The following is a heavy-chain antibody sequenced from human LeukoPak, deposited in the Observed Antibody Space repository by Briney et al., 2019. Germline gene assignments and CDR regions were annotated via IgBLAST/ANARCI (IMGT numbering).Heavy chain of an antibody. CDR3: ARDWLRYFDWLPLDY. D-gene: IGHD3-9*01. V-gene: IGHV3-9*01. J-gene: IGHJ4*02. CDR1: GFTFDDYA. Sequence: GRSLRLSCAASGFTFDDYAMHWVRQAPGKGLEWVSGISWNSGSIGYADSVKGRFTISRDNAKNSLYLQMNSLRAEDTAVYYCARDWLRYFDWLPLDYWGQGTLVTVSS. CDR2: ISWNSGSI.